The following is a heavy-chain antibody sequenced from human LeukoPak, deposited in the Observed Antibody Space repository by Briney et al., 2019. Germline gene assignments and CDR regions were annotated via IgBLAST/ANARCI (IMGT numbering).Heavy chain of an antibody. CDR1: GYTFTSYG. CDR2: ISAYNGNT. D-gene: IGHD2-21*01. J-gene: IGHJ1*01. V-gene: IGHV1-18*01. Sequence: ASVKVSCKASGYTFTSYGIGWVRQAPGQGLEWMGWISAYNGNTNYAQKLQGRVTMTTDTSTSTAYMELRSLRSDDTAVYYCARAEFPFRYFQHWGQGTLVTVSS. CDR3: ARAEFPFRYFQH.